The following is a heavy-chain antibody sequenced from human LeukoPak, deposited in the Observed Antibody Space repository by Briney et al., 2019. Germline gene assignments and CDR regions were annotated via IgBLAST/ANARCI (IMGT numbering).Heavy chain of an antibody. V-gene: IGHV3-9*01. CDR1: GFTFDGYA. CDR3: AKDMGSRVATMDY. Sequence: GGSLRLSCAASGFTFDGYAMHWVRQAPGKGLEWVSGISWNSGSIGYADSVKGRFTISRDNAKNSLYLQMNSLRAEDTALYYCAKDMGSRVATMDYWGQGTLVTVSS. D-gene: IGHD5-12*01. CDR2: ISWNSGSI. J-gene: IGHJ4*02.